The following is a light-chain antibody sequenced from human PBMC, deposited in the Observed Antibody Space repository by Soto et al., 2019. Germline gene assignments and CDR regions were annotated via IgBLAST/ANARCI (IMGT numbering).Light chain of an antibody. Sequence: SSELTQPPSVSVSQGQTARLTCSGDALPKQYAYWYQQKPGQAPVLVIYKDSERPSGIPERFSGSSSGTTVTLTISGVQAEDEADYYCQSADSSGTVVFGGGTKLTVL. V-gene: IGLV3-25*02. CDR3: QSADSSGTVV. J-gene: IGLJ2*01. CDR2: KDS. CDR1: ALPKQY.